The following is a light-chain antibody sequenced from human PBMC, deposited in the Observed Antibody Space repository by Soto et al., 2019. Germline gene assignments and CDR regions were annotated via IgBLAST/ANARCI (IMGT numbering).Light chain of an antibody. CDR2: DVS. Sequence: QSALTQPASVSGSPGQSITISCTGTSSDVGAYNFVSWYQQHPGKLPKLMIFDVSRRPSGVSDRFSGSKSGNTASLTISGLQDEDEGDYYCISYTSSSTHVFGSGTKVTVL. CDR1: SSDVGAYNF. CDR3: ISYTSSSTHV. J-gene: IGLJ1*01. V-gene: IGLV2-14*03.